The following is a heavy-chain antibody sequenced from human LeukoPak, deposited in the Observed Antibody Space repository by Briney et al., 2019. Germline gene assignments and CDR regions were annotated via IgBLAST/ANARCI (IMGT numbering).Heavy chain of an antibody. CDR2: IKQDGGET. Sequence: QPGGSLRLSCAASGFTFSSYWMSWVRQAPGKGLEWVANIKQDGGETFYVDSVKGRFTISRDNAKNSLYLQMNSLRAEDTAVYYCARVAAMVKPHFDLWGRGTLVTVSS. D-gene: IGHD5-18*01. CDR1: GFTFSSYW. J-gene: IGHJ2*01. V-gene: IGHV3-7*01. CDR3: ARVAAMVKPHFDL.